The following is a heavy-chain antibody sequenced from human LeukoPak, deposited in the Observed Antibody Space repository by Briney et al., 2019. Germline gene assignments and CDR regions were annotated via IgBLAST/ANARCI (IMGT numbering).Heavy chain of an antibody. J-gene: IGHJ4*02. CDR2: IRYDGSNQ. Sequence: SGGSLRLSCAASGITFSYFGMHWVRQAPGKGLEWVAFIRYDGSNQYYADSVKGRFTISRDNSKNTLYVQMTSLRAEDTAVYYCAKDPVVPALSSSYYFDYWGQGTLVTVSS. V-gene: IGHV3-30*02. CDR1: GITFSYFG. D-gene: IGHD2-2*01. CDR3: AKDPVVPALSSSYYFDY.